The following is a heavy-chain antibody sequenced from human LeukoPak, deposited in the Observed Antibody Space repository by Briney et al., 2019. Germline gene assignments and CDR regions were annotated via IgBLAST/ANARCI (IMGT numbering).Heavy chain of an antibody. Sequence: GESLKISCKGSGYTFHTYWIGWVRQMPGKGLEWMGITYPGDSDTRYSPSFQGQVTISADKSISTAYLQWSSLKASDTAMYYCARHDRWEPPIIDYWGQGTLVTVSS. CDR1: GYTFHTYW. V-gene: IGHV5-51*01. CDR2: TYPGDSDT. J-gene: IGHJ4*02. D-gene: IGHD1-26*01. CDR3: ARHDRWEPPIIDY.